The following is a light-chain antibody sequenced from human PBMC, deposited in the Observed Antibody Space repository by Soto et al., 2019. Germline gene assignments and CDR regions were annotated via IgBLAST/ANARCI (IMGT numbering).Light chain of an antibody. CDR2: WES. Sequence: DILITQSPLSLPVTPGDPASISCISSQSLLHSNGYNYFDWYLQKPGQPPKLLIYWESTRESGVPDRFSGSGSGTDLTLTISSMQAEDVAVYYCQQYYSTHLTFGGGTKVDIK. CDR3: QQYYSTHLT. J-gene: IGKJ4*01. V-gene: IGKV4-1*01. CDR1: QSLLHSNGYNY.